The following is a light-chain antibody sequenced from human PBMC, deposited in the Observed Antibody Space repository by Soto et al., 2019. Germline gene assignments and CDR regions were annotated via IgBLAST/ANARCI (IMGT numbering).Light chain of an antibody. Sequence: DIQMTQSPSSLSASVGDRVTITCRASQNINNYLNWYQQKPGIAPKLLIYAASSLQSTVPSRFSGRGSETDFTLTISSLQPEDFATYYCQQSYSTLWTFGQGTKVEIK. J-gene: IGKJ1*01. V-gene: IGKV1-39*01. CDR3: QQSYSTLWT. CDR2: AAS. CDR1: QNINNY.